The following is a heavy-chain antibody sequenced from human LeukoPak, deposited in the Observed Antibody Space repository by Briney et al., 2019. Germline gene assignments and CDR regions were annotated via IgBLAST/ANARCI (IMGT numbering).Heavy chain of an antibody. CDR2: INHSGST. D-gene: IGHD2-21*01. Sequence: SETLSLTCAVYGGSFSGYYWSWIRQRPGKGLEWIGEINHSGSTNYNPSLKSRVTISVDTSMNQFSLKLSSVTAADTAVYYCARGSKGLLFLFSGFDYWGQGTLVTVSS. J-gene: IGHJ4*02. CDR3: ARGSKGLLFLFSGFDY. CDR1: GGSFSGYY. V-gene: IGHV4-34*01.